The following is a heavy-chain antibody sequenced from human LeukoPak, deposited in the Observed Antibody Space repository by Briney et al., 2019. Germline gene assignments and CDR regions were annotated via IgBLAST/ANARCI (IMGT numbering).Heavy chain of an antibody. CDR1: GFTFSSYW. CDR2: LNSDGSST. D-gene: IGHD5-18*01. Sequence: PGGSLRLSCAASGFTFSSYWMHWVRQAPGKGLVWVSRLNSDGSSTSYADSVKGRFIISRDNAKNTLYLQMNSLRAEDTAVYYCARGGAYSYGPLDIWGQGTMVTVSS. J-gene: IGHJ3*02. V-gene: IGHV3-74*01. CDR3: ARGGAYSYGPLDI.